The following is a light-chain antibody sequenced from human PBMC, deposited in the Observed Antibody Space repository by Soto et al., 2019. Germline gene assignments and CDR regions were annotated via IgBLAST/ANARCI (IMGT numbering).Light chain of an antibody. V-gene: IGLV1-44*01. CDR1: SSNIGSNT. CDR3: AAWDGSLNVYV. J-gene: IGLJ1*01. CDR2: SNN. Sequence: QSVLTQPPSASGTPGQRVTISCSGSSSNIGSNTVNWYQQLPRTAPKVLIYSNNQLPSGVPDRFSGSKSGTSASLAISGLQSEDEADYYCAAWDGSLNVYVFGTGTKLTVL.